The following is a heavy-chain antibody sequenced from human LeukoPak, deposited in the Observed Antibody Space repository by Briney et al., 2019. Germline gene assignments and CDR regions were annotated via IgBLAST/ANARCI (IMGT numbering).Heavy chain of an antibody. CDR1: GYSISSGYY. CDR3: ARVSNYDILTG. Sequence: SETLSLTCTVSGYSISSGYYWGWMRQPPGKGLEWIGSIYHSGSTYYNPSLKSRVTISVDTSKNQFSLKLSSVTAADTAVYYCARVSNYDILTGWGQGTLVTVSS. CDR2: IYHSGST. D-gene: IGHD3-9*01. J-gene: IGHJ4*02. V-gene: IGHV4-38-2*02.